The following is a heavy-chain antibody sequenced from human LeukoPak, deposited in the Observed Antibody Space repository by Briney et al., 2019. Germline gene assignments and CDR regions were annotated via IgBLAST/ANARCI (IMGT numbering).Heavy chain of an antibody. CDR2: ISGSGGST. Sequence: PGGSLRLSCAASGFTFSSYAMSWVRQAPGKGLEWVSAISGSGGSTYYADSVKGRFTISRDNSKNTLYLQMNSPRAEDTAVYYCAKADIYCSSTSCLYFDCWGQGTLVTVSS. V-gene: IGHV3-23*01. CDR3: AKADIYCSSTSCLYFDC. J-gene: IGHJ4*02. D-gene: IGHD2-2*01. CDR1: GFTFSSYA.